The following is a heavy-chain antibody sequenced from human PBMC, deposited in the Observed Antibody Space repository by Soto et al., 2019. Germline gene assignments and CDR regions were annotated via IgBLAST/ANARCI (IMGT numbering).Heavy chain of an antibody. CDR3: ASGASRWYPYFFDS. CDR2: IIPYYNTR. CDR1: EGTFNSYA. D-gene: IGHD6-13*01. Sequence: QAQVVQSGAEVRKPGSSVKLSCKASEGTFNSYAIAWVRQAPGQGLEWMGGIIPYYNTRNYAQKFQDRVTITADDPTNTVYMELSSLRSDDTAVYFCASGASRWYPYFFDSWAQGTLVTVSS. V-gene: IGHV1-69*01. J-gene: IGHJ4*02.